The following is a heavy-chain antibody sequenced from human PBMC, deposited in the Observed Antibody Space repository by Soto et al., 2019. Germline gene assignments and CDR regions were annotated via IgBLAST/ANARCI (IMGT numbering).Heavy chain of an antibody. D-gene: IGHD2-15*01. CDR1: GYPFTSYY. V-gene: IGHV1-46*01. J-gene: IGHJ6*02. CDR3: ATSSGGSYNTYYFYYGMDV. CDR2: INPSGGST. Sequence: ASVKVSCKASGYPFTSYYMHWVRKATGQGLEWVGIINPSGGSTIYAQKFPVRVTMTRDTSTTTVYMELGSLRSDDTAVYYCATSSGGSYNTYYFYYGMDVWAQGTTVTVYS.